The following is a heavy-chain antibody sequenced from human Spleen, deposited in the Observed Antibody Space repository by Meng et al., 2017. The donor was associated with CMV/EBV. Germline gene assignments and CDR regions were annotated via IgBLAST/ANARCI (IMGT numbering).Heavy chain of an antibody. D-gene: IGHD3-22*01. V-gene: IGHV4-39*07. Sequence: SETLSLTCTVSGGSISSSSYYWGWIRQPPGKGLEWIGEINHSGSTNYNPSLKSRVTLSADTSKNQFSLKLSSVTAADTAVYYCARGRSHYYDTSGYYPFDYWGQGTLVTVSS. CDR2: INHSGST. J-gene: IGHJ4*02. CDR1: GGSISSSSYY. CDR3: ARGRSHYYDTSGYYPFDY.